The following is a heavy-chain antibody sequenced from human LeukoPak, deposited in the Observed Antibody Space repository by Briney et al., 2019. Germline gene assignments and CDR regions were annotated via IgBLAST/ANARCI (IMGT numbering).Heavy chain of an antibody. J-gene: IGHJ4*02. Sequence: GGSLRLSCAASGFTFSSYWMTWVRQAPGKGLEWVANIKQDGSERYYVDSVRGRFTISRDNAQNSLSLQMNILRPQDTAVYCCARVEATVINYWGQGTLVTVSS. V-gene: IGHV3-7*01. CDR1: GFTFSSYW. CDR3: ARVEATVINY. D-gene: IGHD4-17*01. CDR2: IKQDGSER.